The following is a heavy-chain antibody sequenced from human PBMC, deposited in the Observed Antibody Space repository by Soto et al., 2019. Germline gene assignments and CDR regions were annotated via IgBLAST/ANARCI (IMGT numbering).Heavy chain of an antibody. V-gene: IGHV4-4*07. J-gene: IGHJ4*01. D-gene: IGHD6-13*01. CDR2: IYASGTT. CDR3: ARDTFGSTRSGFDS. Sequence: SETLSLTCTVSGGSLTSYYWSWIRQPAGKGLEWIGRIYASGTTDYSPSLKSRVTMSVDTSKNQFSLNLNSVTGADTAVYYCARDTFGSTRSGFDSWGQGTLVTVSS. CDR1: GGSLTSYY.